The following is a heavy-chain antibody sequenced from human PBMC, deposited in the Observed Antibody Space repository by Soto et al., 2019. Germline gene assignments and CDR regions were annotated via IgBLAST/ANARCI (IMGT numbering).Heavy chain of an antibody. CDR2: LNQNSGNT. Sequence: QVQLVQSGAEVKKPGASVKVSCKASGYTFTSYDINWVRQSTGQGLEWMGWLNQNSGNTGYTQKFQGRVTITRNTYICTAYKELRSMCYEDTALYYCARRCGGLGWWGLNWFDPWGQGTLVTVSS. J-gene: IGHJ5*02. CDR1: GYTFTSYD. V-gene: IGHV1-8*01. D-gene: IGHD2-21*01. CDR3: ARRCGGLGWWGLNWFDP.